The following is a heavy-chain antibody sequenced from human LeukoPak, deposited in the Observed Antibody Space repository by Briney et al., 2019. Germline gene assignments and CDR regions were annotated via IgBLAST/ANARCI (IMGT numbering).Heavy chain of an antibody. CDR2: ISGSGGST. Sequence: QPGRSLRLSCAASGFTFSSYAMSWVRQAPGKGLEWVSAISGSGGSTYYADSVKGRFTISRDNSKNTLYLQMNSLRAGDTAVYYCAKFLRVWGSYRHNYFDYWGQGTLVTVSS. J-gene: IGHJ4*02. CDR3: AKFLRVWGSYRHNYFDY. CDR1: GFTFSSYA. V-gene: IGHV3-23*01. D-gene: IGHD3-16*02.